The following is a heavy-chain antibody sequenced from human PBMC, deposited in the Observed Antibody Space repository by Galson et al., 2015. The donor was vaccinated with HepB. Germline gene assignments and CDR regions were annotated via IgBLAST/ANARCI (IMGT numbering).Heavy chain of an antibody. D-gene: IGHD1-1*01. CDR2: TYYRSKWYN. V-gene: IGHV6-1*01. Sequence: CAISGDSVSSNSAAWNWIRQSPSRGLEWLGRTYYRSKWYNDYAVSVKSRITINPDTSRNQFALQLNCVTPEDTAVYYCAREVYTYLGATGPGKWFDPWGQGTLVTVSS. CDR3: AREVYTYLGATGPGKWFDP. J-gene: IGHJ5*02. CDR1: GDSVSSNSAA.